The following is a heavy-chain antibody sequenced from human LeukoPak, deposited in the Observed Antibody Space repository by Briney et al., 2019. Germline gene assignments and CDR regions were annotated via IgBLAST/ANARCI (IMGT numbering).Heavy chain of an antibody. Sequence: GGSLRLSCAASRFTFSSYAMSWVRQAPGKGLEWVSAIRGSGGSTYYAESVKGRFTISRDNSKNTLYLQMNSLRAEDTAVYYCAKAGTFGVVTDFDYWGQGTLVTVSS. D-gene: IGHD3-3*01. CDR3: AKAGTFGVVTDFDY. V-gene: IGHV3-23*01. CDR1: RFTFSSYA. J-gene: IGHJ4*02. CDR2: IRGSGGST.